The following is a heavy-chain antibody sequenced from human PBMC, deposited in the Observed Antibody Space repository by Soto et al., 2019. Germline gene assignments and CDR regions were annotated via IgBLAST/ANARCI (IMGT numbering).Heavy chain of an antibody. CDR2: IYYSGST. CDR3: ARVSPYGSGSYYNPAYYYYYGMDV. CDR1: GGSISSYY. J-gene: IGHJ6*02. Sequence: SETLSLTCTVSGGSISSYYWSWIRQPPGKGLEWIGYIYYSGSTNYNPSLKSRVTISVDTSKNQFSLKLSSVTAADTAVYYCARVSPYGSGSYYNPAYYYYYGMDVWGQGTTVTVSS. D-gene: IGHD3-10*01. V-gene: IGHV4-59*01.